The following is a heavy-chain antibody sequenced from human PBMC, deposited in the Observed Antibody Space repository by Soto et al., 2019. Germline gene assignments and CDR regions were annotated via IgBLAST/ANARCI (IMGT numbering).Heavy chain of an antibody. Sequence: ASVKVSCKASGYTFTNYNINWVRQAPGQGLEWMGWISTYNGNTYYAQKFHGRVTLTTDTSTSTVYMELRSLRSDDTALYYCARQLATAFEYWGQGALVTVS. D-gene: IGHD6-13*01. CDR3: ARQLATAFEY. CDR2: ISTYNGNT. CDR1: GYTFTNYN. J-gene: IGHJ4*02. V-gene: IGHV1-18*01.